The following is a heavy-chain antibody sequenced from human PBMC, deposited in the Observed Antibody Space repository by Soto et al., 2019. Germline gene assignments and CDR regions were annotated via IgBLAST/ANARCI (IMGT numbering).Heavy chain of an antibody. D-gene: IGHD5-18*01. Sequence: GGSLRLSCAASGFMFSAYWMSWVRQAPGKGLEWVANIHGDGGKIYYVDSVKGRFAISRDNAKRSLYLQMNSLRAEDTAVYYCARDFYGGYTYGPGDYWGQGALVTVSS. CDR1: GFMFSAYW. CDR3: ARDFYGGYTYGPGDY. CDR2: IHGDGGKI. V-gene: IGHV3-7*01. J-gene: IGHJ4*02.